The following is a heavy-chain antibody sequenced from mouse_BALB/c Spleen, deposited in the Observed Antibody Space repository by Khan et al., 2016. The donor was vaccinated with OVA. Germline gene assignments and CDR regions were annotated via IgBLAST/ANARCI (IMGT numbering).Heavy chain of an antibody. J-gene: IGHJ3*01. V-gene: IGHV5-6*01. D-gene: IGHD4-1*01. CDR3: ASHLTGSFAY. CDR2: ISSGGDYT. CDR1: GFTFSTYG. Sequence: EVQLVESGGDLVKPGGSLKLSCAASGFTFSTYGMSWVRQTPDKRLEWVATISSGGDYTYYPDSVMGRFPISRDNAKSTLCLQRSSLKSEDTAMYYCASHLTGSFAYWGQGTLVTVSA.